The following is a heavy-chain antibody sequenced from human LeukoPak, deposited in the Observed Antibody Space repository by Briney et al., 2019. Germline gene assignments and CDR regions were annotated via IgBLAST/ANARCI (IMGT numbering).Heavy chain of an antibody. D-gene: IGHD6-13*01. J-gene: IGHJ6*02. CDR2: IYYSGST. V-gene: IGHV4-59*11. CDR1: GGSFSSHY. CDR3: ARDYGAAAGTYYYYGMDV. Sequence: SETLSLTCTVSGGSFSSHYWSWIRQPPGKGLEWIGYIYYSGSTNYNPSLKSRVTISVDTSKNQFSLKLSSVTAADTAVYYCARDYGAAAGTYYYYGMDVWGQGTTVTVSS.